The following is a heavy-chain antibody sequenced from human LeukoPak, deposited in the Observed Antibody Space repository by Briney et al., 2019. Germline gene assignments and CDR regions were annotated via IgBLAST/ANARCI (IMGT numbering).Heavy chain of an antibody. CDR1: GFTFSSYE. V-gene: IGHV3-48*03. J-gene: IGHJ6*03. Sequence: GGSLRLSCAASGFTFSSYEMNWVRQAPGKGLEWVSYISSSGSTIYYADSVKGRFTISRDNAKNSLYLQMNSLRAEDTAVYYCAKDSSTSPYNYYYYMDVWGKGTTVTVSS. CDR3: AKDSSTSPYNYYYYMDV. CDR2: ISSSGSTI. D-gene: IGHD2-2*01.